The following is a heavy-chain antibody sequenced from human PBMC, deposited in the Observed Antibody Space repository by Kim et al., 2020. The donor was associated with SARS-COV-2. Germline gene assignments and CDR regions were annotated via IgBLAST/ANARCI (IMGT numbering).Heavy chain of an antibody. V-gene: IGHV3-21*01. CDR3: ARELEYISTSYLFDY. J-gene: IGHJ4*02. D-gene: IGHD1-1*01. Sequence: PSTVNGRFTNSRDNAKNSLYPQMTSLRAEDTAVYYCARELEYISTSYLFDYWGQGTLVTVSS.